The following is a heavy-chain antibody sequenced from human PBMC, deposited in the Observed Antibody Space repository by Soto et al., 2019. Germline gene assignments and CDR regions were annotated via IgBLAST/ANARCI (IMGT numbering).Heavy chain of an antibody. CDR1: GGSISSGDYY. Sequence: TSETLSLTCTVSGGSISSGDYYWSWIRQPPGKGLEWIGYIYYSGSTSYNPSLKSRVTISVDTSKNQFSLKLSSVTAADTAVYYCARSGTLKYSSSWYVDYWGQGTLVTVSS. CDR2: IYYSGST. J-gene: IGHJ4*02. CDR3: ARSGTLKYSSSWYVDY. D-gene: IGHD6-13*01. V-gene: IGHV4-30-4*01.